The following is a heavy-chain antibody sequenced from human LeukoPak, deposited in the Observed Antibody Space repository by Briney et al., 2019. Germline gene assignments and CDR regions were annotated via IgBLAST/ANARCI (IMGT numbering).Heavy chain of an antibody. J-gene: IGHJ5*02. D-gene: IGHD6-13*01. V-gene: IGHV1-18*01. Sequence: ASVKVSCKASGYTFTSYGISWVRQAPGQGLEWMGWISAYNGITNYAQKLQGRVTMTTDTSTSTAYMELRSLRSDDTAVYYCARTYSSSWYVSSFEYNWFDPWGQGTLVTVSS. CDR2: ISAYNGIT. CDR1: GYTFTSYG. CDR3: ARTYSSSWYVSSFEYNWFDP.